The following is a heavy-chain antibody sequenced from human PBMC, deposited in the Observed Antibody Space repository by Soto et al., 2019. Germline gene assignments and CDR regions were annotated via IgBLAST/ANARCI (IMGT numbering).Heavy chain of an antibody. CDR1: GYTFSDYY. Sequence: ASVKVSCKASGYTFSDYYMHWVRQAPGQGLGWMGWINPNSGDTKYAQKFEGRVTMTSDTSTAYMDLSRLRSDDTALYYCAKVGRANWNFDHWGQGTLVTVSS. CDR3: AKVGRANWNFDH. J-gene: IGHJ4*02. CDR2: INPNSGDT. V-gene: IGHV1-2*02. D-gene: IGHD1-20*01.